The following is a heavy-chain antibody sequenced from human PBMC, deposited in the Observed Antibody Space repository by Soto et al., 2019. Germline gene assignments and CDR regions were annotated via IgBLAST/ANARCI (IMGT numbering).Heavy chain of an antibody. V-gene: IGHV1-3*01. J-gene: IGHJ4*02. CDR2: ITAATGVA. CDR3: ARGPGPLYFDY. Sequence: ASVKVSCKASGYTFTSYVMHWVRQAPGQGLEWMGWITAATGVAKYSQKFQGRVTITSDTSASTAYMELSSLRSDDTAVYYCARGPGPLYFDYWGQGTLVTVSS. CDR1: GYTFTSYV.